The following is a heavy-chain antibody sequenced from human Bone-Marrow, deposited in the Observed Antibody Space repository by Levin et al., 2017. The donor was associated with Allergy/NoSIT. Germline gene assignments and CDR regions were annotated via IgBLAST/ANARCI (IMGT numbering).Heavy chain of an antibody. J-gene: IGHJ5*02. D-gene: IGHD6-19*01. CDR3: VKSSSGWPGTGWFDP. Sequence: GESLKISCSASGFTFSSYAMHWVRQAPGKGLEYVSAISSNGGSTYYADSVKGRFTISRDNSKNTLYLQMSSLRAEDTAVYYCVKSSSGWPGTGWFDPWGQGTLVTVSS. V-gene: IGHV3-64D*06. CDR2: ISSNGGST. CDR1: GFTFSSYA.